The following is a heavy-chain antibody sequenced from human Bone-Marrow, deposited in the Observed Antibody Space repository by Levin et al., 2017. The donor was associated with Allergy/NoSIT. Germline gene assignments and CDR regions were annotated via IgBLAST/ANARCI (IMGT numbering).Heavy chain of an antibody. D-gene: IGHD6-13*01. CDR1: GFIFSSFD. CDR2: IWYDGNGK. V-gene: IGHV3-33*06. J-gene: IGHJ4*02. CDR3: AKGEAGTASAFDF. Sequence: GGSLRLSCAASGFIFSSFDMHWVRQAPGKGLEWVAVIWYDGNGKHYSDSVKGRFTISRDDSKSTLYLQMNSLRAEDTAVYYCAKGEAGTASAFDFWGQGTVVTVSS.